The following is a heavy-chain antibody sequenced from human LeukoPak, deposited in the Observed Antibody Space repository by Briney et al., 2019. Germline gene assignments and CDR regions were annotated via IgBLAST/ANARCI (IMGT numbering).Heavy chain of an antibody. CDR1: GGSFSGYY. Sequence: SETLSLTCAVYGGSFSGYYWSWIRQPPGKGLEWIGEINHSGGTNYNPSLKSRVTISVDTSKNQFSLKLSSVTAADTAVYYCASRVWGSYRYTHWGQGTLVTVSS. V-gene: IGHV4-34*01. CDR3: ASRVWGSYRYTH. J-gene: IGHJ4*02. D-gene: IGHD3-16*02. CDR2: INHSGGT.